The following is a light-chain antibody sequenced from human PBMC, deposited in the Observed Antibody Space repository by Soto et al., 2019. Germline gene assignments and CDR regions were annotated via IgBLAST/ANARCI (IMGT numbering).Light chain of an antibody. V-gene: IGKV1-5*03. CDR1: QTISSW. Sequence: DILMTQSPPTLSASVGDRVTISCRASQTISSWLAWYQQKPGKAPKLLIYKASTLKSGVPSRFSGSGSGTEFTLTISSLQPDDFATYYCQHYNSYSEAFGQGTKVDNK. CDR3: QHYNSYSEA. CDR2: KAS. J-gene: IGKJ1*01.